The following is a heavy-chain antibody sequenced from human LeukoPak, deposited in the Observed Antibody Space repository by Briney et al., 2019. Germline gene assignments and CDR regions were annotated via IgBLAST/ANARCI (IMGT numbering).Heavy chain of an antibody. CDR1: GGSLSNYY. J-gene: IGHJ4*02. CDR2: IYYSGST. D-gene: IGHD3-22*01. V-gene: IGHV4-59*12. Sequence: SETLSLTCTVSGGSLSNYYWSWIRQYPGQGLEWIGYIYYSGSTTYNPSLKSRVTISVDTSKNQFSLKLSSVTAADTAVYYCARDSDGRYYDSGGNSWGQGTLVTVSS. CDR3: ARDSDGRYYDSGGNS.